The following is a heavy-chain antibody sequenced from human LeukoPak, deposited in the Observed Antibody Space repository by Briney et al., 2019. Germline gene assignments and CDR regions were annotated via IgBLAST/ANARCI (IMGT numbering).Heavy chain of an antibody. D-gene: IGHD1-26*01. Sequence: SETLSLTCAVYGGSFSGYYWSWIRQPPGKGLEWIGEINHSGSTNYNPSLKSRVTISVDTSKNQFSLKLSSVTAADTAVYYCAREVGANFDYWGQGTLVTVSS. V-gene: IGHV4-34*01. CDR1: GGSFSGYY. J-gene: IGHJ4*02. CDR3: AREVGANFDY. CDR2: INHSGST.